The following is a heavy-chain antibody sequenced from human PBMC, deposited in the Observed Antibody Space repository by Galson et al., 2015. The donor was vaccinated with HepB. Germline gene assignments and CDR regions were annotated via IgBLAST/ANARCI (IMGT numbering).Heavy chain of an antibody. CDR1: GYTFTSYA. V-gene: IGHV1-3*01. D-gene: IGHD6-19*01. CDR2: INAGNGNT. J-gene: IGHJ3*02. Sequence: SVKVSCKASGYTFTSYAMHWVRQAPGQRLEWMGWINAGNGNTKYSQKFQGRVTITRDTSASTAYMELSSLRSEDTAVYYCARDPLLYSSGWYGDAFDIWGQGTMVTVSS. CDR3: ARDPLLYSSGWYGDAFDI.